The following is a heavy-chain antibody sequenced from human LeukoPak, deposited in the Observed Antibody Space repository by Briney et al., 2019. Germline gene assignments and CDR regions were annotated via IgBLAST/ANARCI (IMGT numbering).Heavy chain of an antibody. J-gene: IGHJ4*02. Sequence: GGSLRLSCAASGFTFSSYGMHWVRQALGKGLEWVAFIRYDGSNKYYADSVKGRFTISRDNSKNTLYLQMNSLRAEDTAVYYCAKDTVADSSSSPDYWGQGTLVTVSS. CDR2: IRYDGSNK. D-gene: IGHD6-6*01. V-gene: IGHV3-30*02. CDR1: GFTFSSYG. CDR3: AKDTVADSSSSPDY.